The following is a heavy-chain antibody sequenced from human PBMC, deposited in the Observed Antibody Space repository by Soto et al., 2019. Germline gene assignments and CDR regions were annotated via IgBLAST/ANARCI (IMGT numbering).Heavy chain of an antibody. Sequence: QVQLVQSGAEVKKPGSSVKVSCKASGGTFTSFAISWVRQAPGQGLEWMGRIIAKFDIAKQAAKFQGRLTITADNCASTVYMELTSVRSEGTAVYYSARAPWTDYDENETFFYCGIDFWGQGTRVTVSS. CDR1: GGTFTSFA. D-gene: IGHD4-17*01. CDR3: ARAPWTDYDENETFFYCGIDF. CDR2: IIAKFDIA. J-gene: IGHJ6*02. V-gene: IGHV1-69*09.